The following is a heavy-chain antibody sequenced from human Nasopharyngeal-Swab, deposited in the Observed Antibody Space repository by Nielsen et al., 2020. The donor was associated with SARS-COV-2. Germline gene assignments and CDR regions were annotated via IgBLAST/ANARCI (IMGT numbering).Heavy chain of an antibody. CDR1: GYTFTSYD. V-gene: IGHV1-8*01. CDR3: ARAYYDFWSGPQGNYYYYCGMDV. CDR2: MNPNSGNT. D-gene: IGHD3-3*01. J-gene: IGHJ6*02. Sequence: ASVKVSCKASGYTFTSYDINWVRQATGQGLEWMGWMNPNSGNTGYAQKFQGRVTMTRNTSISTAYMELSSLRSEDTAVYYCARAYYDFWSGPQGNYYYYCGMDVWGQGTTVTVSS.